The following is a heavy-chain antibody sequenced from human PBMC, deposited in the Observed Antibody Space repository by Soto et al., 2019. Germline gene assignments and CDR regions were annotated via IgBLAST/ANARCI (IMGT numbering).Heavy chain of an antibody. CDR2: IKQDGREK. CDR3: AGDGVRNGAYNGWLDP. J-gene: IGHJ5*02. D-gene: IGHD3-16*01. CDR1: GFSFSSYW. V-gene: IGHV3-7*03. Sequence: EVQLVESGGDLVQPGGSLRLSCAASGFSFSSYWMTWVRQAPGKGLEWVANIKQDGREKYYVASVKGRFTISRDNGKNFLYLQMDSLTPDDTAVYYCAGDGVRNGAYNGWLDPWGQGTLVTVSS.